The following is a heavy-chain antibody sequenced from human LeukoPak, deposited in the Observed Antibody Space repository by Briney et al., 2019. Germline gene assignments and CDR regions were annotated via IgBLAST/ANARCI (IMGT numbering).Heavy chain of an antibody. D-gene: IGHD4-17*01. CDR2: LSGDGSST. CDR1: GFTFSTYW. J-gene: IGHJ4*02. Sequence: PGGSLRLSCVASGFTFSTYWMHWVRQAPEKGLLWVSRLSGDGSSTKYADSSKGRFTISRDNAKNTLYLQMNSLRAEDTAVYFCARASTTVPNLLDNWGQGTPVTVSS. V-gene: IGHV3-74*03. CDR3: ARASTTVPNLLDN.